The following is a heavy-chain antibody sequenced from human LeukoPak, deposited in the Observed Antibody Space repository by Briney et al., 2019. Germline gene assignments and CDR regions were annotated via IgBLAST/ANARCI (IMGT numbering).Heavy chain of an antibody. D-gene: IGHD6-13*01. CDR1: GYAFTGYY. CDR3: AVAPYSSSWYPKNWFDP. Sequence: ASVKVSCKASGYAFTGYYMHWVRQAPGQGLEWMGWINPNSGGTNYAQKFQGRVTMTRDTSISTAYMELSRLRSDDTAVYYCAVAPYSSSWYPKNWFDPWGQGTLVTVSS. CDR2: INPNSGGT. J-gene: IGHJ5*02. V-gene: IGHV1-2*02.